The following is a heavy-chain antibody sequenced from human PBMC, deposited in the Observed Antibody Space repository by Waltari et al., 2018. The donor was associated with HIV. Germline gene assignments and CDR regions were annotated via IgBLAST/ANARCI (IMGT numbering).Heavy chain of an antibody. D-gene: IGHD6-13*01. CDR3: ARGGRGSSCSLNWFDS. J-gene: IGHJ5*01. Sequence: EVQLVESGGGPVKPGGSLRLSCAASGSTFSSYTMNRVRQAQGKRPEWVSAIIGGGSFIHYADSVKGRLTSSRDSANSSLYLQRDSERVDDTSVYYCARGGRGSSCSLNWFDSWGQGILVTVSS. CDR1: GSTFSSYT. V-gene: IGHV3-21*01. CDR2: IIGGGSFI.